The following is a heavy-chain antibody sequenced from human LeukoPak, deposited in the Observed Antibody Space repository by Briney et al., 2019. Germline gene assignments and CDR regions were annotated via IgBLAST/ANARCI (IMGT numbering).Heavy chain of an antibody. CDR1: GFTFSDYY. V-gene: IGHV3-11*01. CDR2: ISSSGSTI. J-gene: IGHJ6*02. D-gene: IGHD1-1*01. CDR3: ARDRDWNDLPGDYYYYGMDV. Sequence: GSLRLSCAASGFTFSDYYMSWIRKAPGKGLKRVSYISSSGSTIFYADSVKGRCSIARDNSKNSLYLQMNSLRAEDTAVYYSARDRDWNDLPGDYYYYGMDVWGQGTTVTVSS.